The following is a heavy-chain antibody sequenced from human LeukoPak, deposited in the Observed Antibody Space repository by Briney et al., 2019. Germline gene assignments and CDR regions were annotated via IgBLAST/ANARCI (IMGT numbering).Heavy chain of an antibody. V-gene: IGHV4-4*07. CDR1: GGSISSYY. Sequence: SETLSLTCTVSGGSISSYYWSWIRQPAGKGLEWIGRIYTSGSTNYNPSLKSRVTMSVDTSKNQFSLKLSSVTAADTAVYYCARDLVIVVVPAAIEPNWFDPWGQGTLVTVSS. CDR3: ARDLVIVVVPAAIEPNWFDP. D-gene: IGHD2-2*03. CDR2: IYTSGST. J-gene: IGHJ5*02.